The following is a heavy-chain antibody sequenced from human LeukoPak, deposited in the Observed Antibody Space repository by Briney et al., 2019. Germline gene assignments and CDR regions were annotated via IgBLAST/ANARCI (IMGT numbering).Heavy chain of an antibody. CDR1: GGSISSYY. V-gene: IGHV4-4*07. CDR3: ARFSSGCSTSSCYLTY. D-gene: IGHD2-2*01. J-gene: IGHJ4*02. CDR2: IYTSGST. Sequence: SSETLSLTCTVSGGSISSYYWSWIRQPAGKGLEWIGRIYTSGSTNYNPSLKSRVTMSVDTSKNQFSLKLSSVTAADTAVYYCARFSSGCSTSSCYLTYWGQGTLVTVS.